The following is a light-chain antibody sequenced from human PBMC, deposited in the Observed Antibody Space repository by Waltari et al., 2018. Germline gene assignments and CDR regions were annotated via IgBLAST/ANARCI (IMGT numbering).Light chain of an antibody. CDR3: QQYDISPLT. V-gene: IGKV3-20*01. CDR2: GAS. CDR1: QTVRTTY. Sequence: EIVLTQSPGPLSSSPGERATLSCRASQTVRTTYLAWYQQKPGEAPTLLINGASSRATGIPDRFSGSGSGTDFSLTISSLEPEDFAVYYYQQYDISPLTFGGGTKVEIK. J-gene: IGKJ4*01.